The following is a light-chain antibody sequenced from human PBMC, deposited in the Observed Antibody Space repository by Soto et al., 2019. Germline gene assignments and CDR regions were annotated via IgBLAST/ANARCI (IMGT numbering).Light chain of an antibody. CDR2: EVT. Sequence: ALTQPASVSGSPGQSITISCTGTGSDVGGYDYVSWYQHHPGKAPKVMIYEVTNRPSGVSNRFSGSKSGNTASLTISGLLAEDEADYYCSSYTSSSTYVFGTGTKVTVL. V-gene: IGLV2-14*01. CDR3: SSYTSSSTYV. J-gene: IGLJ1*01. CDR1: GSDVGGYDY.